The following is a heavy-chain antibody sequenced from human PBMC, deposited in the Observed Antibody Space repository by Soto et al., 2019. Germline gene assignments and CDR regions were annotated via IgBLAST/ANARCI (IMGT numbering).Heavy chain of an antibody. V-gene: IGHV4-39*01. CDR3: ARQDDFWSGYYPYYFDY. CDR1: GGSISSRSYY. Sequence: TLSLTCTVSGGSISSRSYYWGWIRQPPGKGLEWIGSIYYSGSTYYNPSLKSRVTISVDTSKNQFSLKLSSVTAADTAVYYCARQDDFWSGYYPYYFDYWGQGTLVT. D-gene: IGHD3-3*01. CDR2: IYYSGST. J-gene: IGHJ4*02.